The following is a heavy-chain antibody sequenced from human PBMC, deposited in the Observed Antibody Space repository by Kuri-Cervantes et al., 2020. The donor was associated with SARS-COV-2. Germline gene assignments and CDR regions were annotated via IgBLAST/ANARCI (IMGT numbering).Heavy chain of an antibody. CDR2: IYYSGST. D-gene: IGHD2-2*01. V-gene: IGHV4-61*01. CDR1: GDSVTNSHYS. J-gene: IGHJ6*02. Sequence: SETLSLTCTVSGDSVTNSHYSWSWIRQPPGKGLEWIGYIYYSGSTNYNPSLQNRVSILIDTSKNQFSLRLTSVPAADTAVYYCARDTSAYQNYYYYYGVDVWGQGTTVTVSS. CDR3: ARDTSAYQNYYYYYGVDV.